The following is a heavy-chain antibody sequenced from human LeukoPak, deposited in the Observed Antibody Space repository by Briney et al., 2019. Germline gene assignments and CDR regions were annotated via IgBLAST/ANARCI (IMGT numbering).Heavy chain of an antibody. D-gene: IGHD5-18*01. J-gene: IGHJ3*02. Sequence: SETLSLTCAVYGGSFSGCYWSWIRQPPGKGLEWIGEINHSGSTNYNPSLKSRVTISVDTSKNQFSLKLSSVTAADTAVYYCAVGYSYSLAFDIWGQGTMVTVSS. CDR2: INHSGST. CDR3: AVGYSYSLAFDI. V-gene: IGHV4-34*01. CDR1: GGSFSGCY.